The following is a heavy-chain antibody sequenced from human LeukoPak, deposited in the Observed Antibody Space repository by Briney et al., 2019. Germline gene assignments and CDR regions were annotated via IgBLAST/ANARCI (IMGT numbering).Heavy chain of an antibody. V-gene: IGHV1-69*13. J-gene: IGHJ4*02. Sequence: GASVKVSCKASGGTFSSYAISWVRQAPGQGLEWMGGIIPIFGTANYAQKFQGRVTITADESTSTAYMELRSLRSDDTAVYYCARGPSGYADFDYWGQGTLVTVSS. CDR1: GGTFSSYA. CDR3: ARGPSGYADFDY. CDR2: IIPIFGTA. D-gene: IGHD5-12*01.